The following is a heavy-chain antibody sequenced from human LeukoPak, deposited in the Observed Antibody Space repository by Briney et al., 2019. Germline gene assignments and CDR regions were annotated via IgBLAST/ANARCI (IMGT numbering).Heavy chain of an antibody. Sequence: SETLSLTCNVSGASFESHYWTWIRQTPDKRLEWIGYYFDTGSTDFNPSLKSRVAMSVDRSKNQFFLRLKSVTAADTAFYYCARSGWELLTTWGPGTLVTVSS. CDR1: GASFESHY. CDR2: YFDTGST. J-gene: IGHJ4*02. CDR3: ARSGWELLTT. V-gene: IGHV4-59*11. D-gene: IGHD4-23*01.